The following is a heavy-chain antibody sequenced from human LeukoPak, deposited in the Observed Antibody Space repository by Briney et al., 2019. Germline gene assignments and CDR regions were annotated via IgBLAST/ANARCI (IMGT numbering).Heavy chain of an antibody. CDR1: GFTFSSYA. V-gene: IGHV3-23*01. CDR3: AKGNGYSYGRYYFDY. Sequence: GGSLRLSRAASGFTFSSYAMGWVRQAPGKGLEWVSAITASGGNTYYADSVKGRFTISRDNSKNTLYLQVNSLRAEDTAVYYCAKGNGYSYGRYYFDYWGQGTLVTVSS. CDR2: ITASGGNT. D-gene: IGHD5-18*01. J-gene: IGHJ4*02.